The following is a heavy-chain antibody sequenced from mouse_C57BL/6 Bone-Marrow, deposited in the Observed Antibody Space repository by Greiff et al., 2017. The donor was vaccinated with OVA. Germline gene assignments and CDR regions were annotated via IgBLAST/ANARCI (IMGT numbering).Heavy chain of an antibody. V-gene: IGHV1-80*01. CDR2: IYPGDGDT. Sequence: QVQLKQSGAELAKPGASVKISCKASGYAFSSYWMNWVKQRPGKGLEWIGQIYPGDGDTNYNGKFKGKATLTADKSSSTAYMQLSSLTSEDSAVYFCARRGTTVVATYYFDYWGQGTTLTVSS. D-gene: IGHD1-1*01. CDR3: ARRGTTVVATYYFDY. J-gene: IGHJ2*01. CDR1: GYAFSSYW.